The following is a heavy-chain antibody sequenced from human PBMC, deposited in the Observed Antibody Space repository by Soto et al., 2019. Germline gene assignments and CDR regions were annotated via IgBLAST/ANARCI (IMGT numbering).Heavy chain of an antibody. CDR3: ARAGGYASPYSY. J-gene: IGHJ4*02. CDR2: IYYSGST. V-gene: IGHV4-59*01. CDR1: GGSISSYY. Sequence: SETLSLTCTVSGGSISSYYWNWVRQPPGKGLEWIGYIYYSGSTNYNPSLKSRVNISIDTSKSRFSLRLSSVTAADTAVYYCARAGGYASPYSYWGQGIQVTVSS. D-gene: IGHD5-12*01.